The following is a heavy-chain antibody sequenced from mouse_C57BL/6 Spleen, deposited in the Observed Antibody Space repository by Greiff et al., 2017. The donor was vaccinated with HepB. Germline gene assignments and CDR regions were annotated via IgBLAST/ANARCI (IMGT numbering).Heavy chain of an antibody. CDR1: GYTFTSYW. D-gene: IGHD2-3*01. J-gene: IGHJ2*01. Sequence: QVQLQQPGAELVKPGASVKLSCKASGYTFTSYWMHWVKQRPGRGLEWIGRIDPNSGGTKYNEKFKSKATLTVDKPSSTAYMQLSSLTSEDSAVYYCARGRVDGYYEDYFDYWGQGTTLTVSS. CDR3: ARGRVDGYYEDYFDY. CDR2: IDPNSGGT. V-gene: IGHV1-72*01.